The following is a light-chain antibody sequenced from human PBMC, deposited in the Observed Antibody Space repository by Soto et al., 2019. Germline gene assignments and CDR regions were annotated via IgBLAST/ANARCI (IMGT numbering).Light chain of an antibody. J-gene: IGKJ5*01. CDR1: QRVSSD. Sequence: EIVLTQSPATLSLSPGERATLSCRASQRVSSDLAWYQHKPGQAPRLLIYDASNRATGIPARFSGTGSGTDFTLTINNLEPEDFAVYYCQVRTNWSIAFGRGTRLEIK. V-gene: IGKV3-11*01. CDR2: DAS. CDR3: QVRTNWSIA.